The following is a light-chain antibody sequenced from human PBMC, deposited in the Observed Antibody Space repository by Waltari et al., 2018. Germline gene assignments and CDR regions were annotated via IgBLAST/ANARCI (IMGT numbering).Light chain of an antibody. CDR1: QSVGRS. Sequence: EIVLTQSQGTLPFSPGERTTPSCWASQSVGRSLAWYQQKRGQAPRLLIYSASTRATGIPDRFSGSGSGTDFSLTISRLEPEDFAVYYCQHYVKLPVTFGQGTKVEIK. CDR2: SAS. CDR3: QHYVKLPVT. J-gene: IGKJ1*01. V-gene: IGKV3-20*01.